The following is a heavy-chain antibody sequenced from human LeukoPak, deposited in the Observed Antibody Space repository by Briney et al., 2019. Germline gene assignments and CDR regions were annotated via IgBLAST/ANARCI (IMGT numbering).Heavy chain of an antibody. D-gene: IGHD3-16*01. CDR3: ARQGGAPDY. J-gene: IGHJ4*02. Sequence: SETLSLTCAVYGGSISNYYWSWIRQPPGKGMEWIGYIYYNGDTNYNPSLKSRVTISVDTSKNQFSLKLSSVTAADTAVYYCARQGGAPDYWGQGTLVTVSS. V-gene: IGHV4-59*08. CDR2: IYYNGDT. CDR1: GGSISNYY.